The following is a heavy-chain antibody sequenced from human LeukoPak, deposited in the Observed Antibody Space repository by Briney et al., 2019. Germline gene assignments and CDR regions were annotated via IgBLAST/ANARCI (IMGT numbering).Heavy chain of an antibody. J-gene: IGHJ4*02. CDR2: IYSGGST. CDR3: ASQKFGELSYYGGY. V-gene: IGHV3-66*04. CDR1: GFTVSSNY. D-gene: IGHD3-10*01. Sequence: GGSLRLSCAASGFTVSSNYMSWVRQAPGKGLEWVSVIYSGGSTYYADSVKGRFTISRDNSKNTLYLQMSSLRAEDTAVYYCASQKFGELSYYGGYWGQGTLVTVSS.